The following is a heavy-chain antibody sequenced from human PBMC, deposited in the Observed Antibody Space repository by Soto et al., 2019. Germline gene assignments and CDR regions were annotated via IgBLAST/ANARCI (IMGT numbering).Heavy chain of an antibody. CDR2: TASRAESYTT. Sequence: PGGSLRLSCAASGFTFSDHFMDWVRQAPGKGLEWVGRTASRAESYTTGYAASVKGRFTISRDDSNNSLYLQMNSLKREDTVVYYCGRGYCTGSSCTRANYGLDVWGQGTTVTVSS. J-gene: IGHJ6*02. D-gene: IGHD2-2*01. CDR3: GRGYCTGSSCTRANYGLDV. CDR1: GFTFSDHF. V-gene: IGHV3-72*01.